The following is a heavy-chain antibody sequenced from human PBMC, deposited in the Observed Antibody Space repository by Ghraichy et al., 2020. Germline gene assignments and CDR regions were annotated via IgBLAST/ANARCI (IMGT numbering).Heavy chain of an antibody. V-gene: IGHV3-48*01. CDR1: GFTFSSYS. CDR3: AREGDGDAFDI. J-gene: IGHJ3*02. CDR2: ISSSSSTI. D-gene: IGHD3-10*01. Sequence: GGSLRLSCAASGFTFSSYSMNWVRQAPGKGLEWVSYISSSSSTIYYADSVKGRFTISRDNAKNSLYLQMNSLRAEDTAVYYCAREGDGDAFDIWGQGTMVTVSS.